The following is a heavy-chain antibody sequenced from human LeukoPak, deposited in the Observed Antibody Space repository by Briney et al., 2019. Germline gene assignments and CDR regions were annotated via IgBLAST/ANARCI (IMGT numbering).Heavy chain of an antibody. J-gene: IGHJ4*02. CDR2: IYTSGST. Sequence: PSQTLSLTCTVGGNTISSGDNYWSWIRQPAGKGLEWIGRIYTSGSTNYNPSLKSLVTISGDTSKNQFSLRLSSVTAADTAVYYCARASYSYDINGWVPFDYWGQGTLVTVSS. D-gene: IGHD3-22*01. V-gene: IGHV4-61*02. CDR3: ARASYSYDINGWVPFDY. CDR1: GNTISSGDNY.